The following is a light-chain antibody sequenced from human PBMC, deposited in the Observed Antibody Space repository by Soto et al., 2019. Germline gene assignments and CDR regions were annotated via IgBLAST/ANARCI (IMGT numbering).Light chain of an antibody. CDR1: QSINND. CDR2: AAS. J-gene: IGKJ1*01. CDR3: QQSYTGLWT. Sequence: DIQMTQSPSSLSASVGDRVTITCRASQSINNDLHWYQLKPGEAPKVLIYAASRLQSGVPSRFSGSGSGTRFTLTITNLQPEDRASYYCQQSYTGLWTFGHGTTVEIK. V-gene: IGKV1-39*01.